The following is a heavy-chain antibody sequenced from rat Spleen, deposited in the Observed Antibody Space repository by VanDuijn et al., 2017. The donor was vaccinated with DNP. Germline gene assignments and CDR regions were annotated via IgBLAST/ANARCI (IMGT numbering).Heavy chain of an antibody. CDR1: GFIFSNYW. J-gene: IGHJ3*01. D-gene: IGHD1-12*02. Sequence: EVQLVESGGGPVQPGRSLKLSCVASGFIFSNYWMTWIRQAPGKGLEWVASITKTGDTTYYSDSVKGRFSISRDNAKSTLYLQVNSLRSEDTATYYCARPDYSDGSYYYGWFAYWGQGTLVTVSS. CDR2: ITKTGDTT. CDR3: ARPDYSDGSYYYGWFAY. V-gene: IGHV5-31*01.